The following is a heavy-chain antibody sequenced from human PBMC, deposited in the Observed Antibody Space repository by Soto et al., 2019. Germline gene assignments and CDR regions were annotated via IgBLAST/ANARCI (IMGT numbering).Heavy chain of an antibody. CDR1: GGSISSYY. CDR2: IHYSGST. J-gene: IGHJ4*02. Sequence: SQTLSVTWTVAGGSISSYYWSWIRQPPGKGLEWIGYIHYSGSTNYNPSLKSRVTISVDTSKNQFSLKLSSVTAADTAVYYCARQRRREYSSGWYGFDYWGQGTLVTVSS. D-gene: IGHD6-19*01. V-gene: IGHV4-59*08. CDR3: ARQRRREYSSGWYGFDY.